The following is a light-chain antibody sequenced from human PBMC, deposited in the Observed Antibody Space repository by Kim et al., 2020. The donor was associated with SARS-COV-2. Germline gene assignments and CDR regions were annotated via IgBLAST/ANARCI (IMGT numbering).Light chain of an antibody. J-gene: IGLJ3*02. CDR3: NSRDSSGNHVV. CDR1: SLRNYY. CDR2: GKY. V-gene: IGLV3-19*01. Sequence: ALGQTVRLTCQGDSLRNYYATWYQQRPGQAPVRVLFGKYNRPSGIPDRFSGSGSGNTASLTITGAQAEDEADYYCNSRDSSGNHVVFGGGTQLTVL.